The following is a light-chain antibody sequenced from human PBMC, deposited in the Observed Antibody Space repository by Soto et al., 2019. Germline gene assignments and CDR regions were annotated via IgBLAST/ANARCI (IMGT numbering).Light chain of an antibody. CDR2: DTS. J-gene: IGKJ2*01. Sequence: SRGTLSVSAGERATLSCRASQSLSSLLAWYQQKPRQAPRLLIYDTSTRATGIPARFSGSGSGTGFTLTISSLQSEDFAIYYCEQYTIRPYTLGQGTKVAIK. CDR1: QSLSSL. V-gene: IGKV3-15*01. CDR3: EQYTIRPYT.